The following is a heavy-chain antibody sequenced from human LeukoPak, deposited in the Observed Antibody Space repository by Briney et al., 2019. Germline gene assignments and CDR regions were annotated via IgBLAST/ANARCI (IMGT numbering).Heavy chain of an antibody. CDR1: GYTFTSYG. V-gene: IGHV1-18*01. Sequence: GGSVRDSCKASGYTFTSYGISWVRQAPGQGLEWMGWISAYNGNTNYAQKLQGRVTMTTDTSTSTAYMELRSLRSDDTAVYYCARGYDYGDYVGDFDYWGPGNLCSVSS. CDR3: ARGYDYGDYVGDFDY. J-gene: IGHJ4*01. D-gene: IGHD4-17*01. CDR2: ISAYNGNT.